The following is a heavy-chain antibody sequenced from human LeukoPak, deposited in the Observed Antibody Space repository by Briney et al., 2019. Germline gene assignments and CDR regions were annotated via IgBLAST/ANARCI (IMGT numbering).Heavy chain of an antibody. Sequence: ASVKVSCKASGYTFTSYGISWVRQAPGQGLEWMGWISAYNGNTNYAQKLQGRVTMTTDTSTSTAYMELSSLRSEDTAVYYCASTRTYYYDSKAFDIWGQGTMVTVSS. J-gene: IGHJ3*02. D-gene: IGHD3-22*01. V-gene: IGHV1-18*01. CDR3: ASTRTYYYDSKAFDI. CDR2: ISAYNGNT. CDR1: GYTFTSYG.